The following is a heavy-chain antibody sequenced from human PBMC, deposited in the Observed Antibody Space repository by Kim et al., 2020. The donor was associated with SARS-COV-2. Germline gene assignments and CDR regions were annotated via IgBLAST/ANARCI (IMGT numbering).Heavy chain of an antibody. CDR3: ARVMVRGVIYYYYGMDV. CDR2: INAGNGNT. J-gene: IGHJ6*02. Sequence: ASVKVSCKASGYTFTSYAMHWVRQAPGQRLEWMGWINAGNGNTKYSQKFQGRVTITRDTSASTAYMELSSLRSEDTAVYYCARVMVRGVIYYYYGMDVWGQGTTVTVSS. D-gene: IGHD3-10*01. CDR1: GYTFTSYA. V-gene: IGHV1-3*01.